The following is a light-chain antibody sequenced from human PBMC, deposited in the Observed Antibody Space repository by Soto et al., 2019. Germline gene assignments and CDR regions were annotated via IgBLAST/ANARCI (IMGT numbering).Light chain of an antibody. Sequence: QSALTQPRSVSGFPGQSVTISCTGTNSDVGGYDYVSWYRQHPGKAPKLLIYDLIKRPSGVPDRFSGSKSGNTAYLTISGLQAEDEADYHCCSYAGSCIVILGGGTKVTVL. CDR3: CSYAGSCIVI. CDR2: DLI. V-gene: IGLV2-11*01. J-gene: IGLJ2*01. CDR1: NSDVGGYDY.